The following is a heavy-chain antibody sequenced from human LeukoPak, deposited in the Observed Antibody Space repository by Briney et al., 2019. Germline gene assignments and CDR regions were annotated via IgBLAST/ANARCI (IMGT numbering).Heavy chain of an antibody. Sequence: GGSLRLSCAASGFTFSNYAMTWVRLAPGKGLEWVSAITGNTANTYYADSVKGRFTISRDNSKNTVYLQMNSLRAEDTALYYCAKDMGAGYYYDSSGYLFDYWGQGTLVTVSS. CDR3: AKDMGAGYYYDSSGYLFDY. CDR1: GFTFSNYA. D-gene: IGHD3-22*01. V-gene: IGHV3-23*01. J-gene: IGHJ4*02. CDR2: ITGNTANT.